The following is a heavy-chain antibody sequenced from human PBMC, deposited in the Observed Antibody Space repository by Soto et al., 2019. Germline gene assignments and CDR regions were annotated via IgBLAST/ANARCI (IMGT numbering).Heavy chain of an antibody. CDR2: IYDSGTT. CDR3: ARVDRGSAWYKGDYFDF. Sequence: SETLSLTCTVSGGSISSFYWSWIRQPPGKGLEWIGYIYDSGTTNYNPSLKSRVTITVDTSKNQLSLKLSSVTAADTAVYYCARVDRGSAWYKGDYFDFWGQGTLVTVSS. CDR1: GGSISSFY. J-gene: IGHJ4*02. V-gene: IGHV4-59*01. D-gene: IGHD6-19*01.